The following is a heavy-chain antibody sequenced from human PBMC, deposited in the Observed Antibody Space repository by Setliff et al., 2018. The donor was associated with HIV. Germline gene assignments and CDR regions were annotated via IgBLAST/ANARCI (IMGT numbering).Heavy chain of an antibody. V-gene: IGHV4-59*08. D-gene: IGHD3-22*01. CDR1: GGSISSYY. J-gene: IGHJ4*02. Sequence: SETLSLTCTVSGGSISSYYWTWLRQFPGKGLEWIGFIFYTGSTTYNPSLNRRVTISVDTSKNQFSLKLSSVTAADTAVYYCGSKVPVPGVAVTPIDYWGQGTLVTVS. CDR2: IFYTGST. CDR3: GSKVPVPGVAVTPIDY.